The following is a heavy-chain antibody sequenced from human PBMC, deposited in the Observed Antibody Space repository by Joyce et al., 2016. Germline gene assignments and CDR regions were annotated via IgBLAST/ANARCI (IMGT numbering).Heavy chain of an antibody. Sequence: QMQLQESGPGLVKPSETLSLTCTVSGGSITSHYWSWIRQSPGKGLEWIGYIYYKGNTNYNPSLKSRVTISLDTSKTQFSLNLTSVTAADTAVYYCARAPTSGWHPDSWGQGTLVTVSS. J-gene: IGHJ5*01. D-gene: IGHD6-19*01. CDR3: ARAPTSGWHPDS. CDR2: IYYKGNT. V-gene: IGHV4-59*11. CDR1: GGSITSHY.